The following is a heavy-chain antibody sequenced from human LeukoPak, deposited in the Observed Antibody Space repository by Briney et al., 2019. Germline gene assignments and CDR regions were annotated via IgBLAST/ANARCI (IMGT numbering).Heavy chain of an antibody. CDR2: IRSKANSYAT. CDR3: TAYYYDSTVYMDV. V-gene: IGHV3-73*01. CDR1: GFTFSGSA. Sequence: GGSLRLSCAASGFTFSGSAMHWVRQASGKGLEWVGRIRSKANSYATAYAASVKGRFTISRDDSKNTACLQMNSLKTEDTAVYYCTAYYYDSTVYMDVWGKGTTVTVSS. J-gene: IGHJ6*03. D-gene: IGHD3-22*01.